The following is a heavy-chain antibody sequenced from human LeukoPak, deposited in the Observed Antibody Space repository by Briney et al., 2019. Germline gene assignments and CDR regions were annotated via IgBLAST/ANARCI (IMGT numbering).Heavy chain of an antibody. CDR3: ARGRAVTGHALDI. Sequence: KHSQTLSLTCAISGDIVSSNSATWNWIRQSPSRGLEWLGRTYYRSNWYNDYPVSVKSRIIINPDTSKNQFSLQLNSVTPEDTAVYYCARGRAVTGHALDIWGQGTMVTVSS. CDR1: GDIVSSNSAT. CDR2: TYYRSNWYN. D-gene: IGHD6-19*01. V-gene: IGHV6-1*01. J-gene: IGHJ3*02.